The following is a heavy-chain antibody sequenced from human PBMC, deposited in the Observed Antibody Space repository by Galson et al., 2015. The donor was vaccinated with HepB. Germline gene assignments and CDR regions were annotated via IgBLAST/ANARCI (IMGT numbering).Heavy chain of an antibody. J-gene: IGHJ6*03. V-gene: IGHV3-30*18. CDR3: AKATGLYYYYYMDV. CDR2: ISYDGSNK. Sequence: SLRLSCPASGFTFSSYGMHWVRQAPGKGLEWVAVISYDGSNKYYADSVKGRFTISSDNSKNTLYLQMNSLRAEDTAVYYCAKATGLYYYYYMDVWGKGTTVTVSS. CDR1: GFTFSSYG.